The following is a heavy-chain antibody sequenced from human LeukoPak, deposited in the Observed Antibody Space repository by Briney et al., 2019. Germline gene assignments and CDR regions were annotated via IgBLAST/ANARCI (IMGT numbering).Heavy chain of an antibody. Sequence: PGRSLRLSCSASGFTFDDYAMQWVRQAPGKGLEWVSGIGWNSGSIAYADSVEGRFTISRDNAKNSLYLQMNSLRAEDTALYYCAKNRGSRRGTFDIWGQGTMVTVSS. CDR3: AKNRGSRRGTFDI. J-gene: IGHJ3*02. CDR1: GFTFDDYA. CDR2: IGWNSGSI. D-gene: IGHD3-10*01. V-gene: IGHV3-9*01.